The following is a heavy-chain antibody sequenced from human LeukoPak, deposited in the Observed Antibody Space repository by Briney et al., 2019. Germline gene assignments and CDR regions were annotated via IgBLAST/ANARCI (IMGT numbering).Heavy chain of an antibody. V-gene: IGHV3-66*01. Sequence: GGSLRLSCAASGFTVSSNYMSWVRQAPGKGLEWVSVIYSGGSTYYADSVKGRFTISRDNSKNTLYLQMNSLRAEDTAVYYCARDPPPYDSSGSQHWGQGTLVTVSS. CDR3: ARDPPPYDSSGSQH. CDR1: GFTVSSNY. D-gene: IGHD3-22*01. CDR2: IYSGGST. J-gene: IGHJ1*01.